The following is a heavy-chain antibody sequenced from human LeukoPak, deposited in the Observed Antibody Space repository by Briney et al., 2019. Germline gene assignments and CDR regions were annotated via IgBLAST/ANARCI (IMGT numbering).Heavy chain of an antibody. V-gene: IGHV4-39*01. D-gene: IGHD3-22*01. CDR1: GGSISSSSVY. CDR3: ARHYYGSSGSRRDYYFDY. CDR2: VRYSGKT. J-gene: IGHJ4*02. Sequence: SETLSLTCTVSGGSISSSSVYWGWFRQPPGKGLEWIGSVRYSGKTYYNPSLKSRLTMSVDTSKSQFSLTLSSVTAADTAVYFCARHYYGSSGSRRDYYFDYWGQGTLVTVSS.